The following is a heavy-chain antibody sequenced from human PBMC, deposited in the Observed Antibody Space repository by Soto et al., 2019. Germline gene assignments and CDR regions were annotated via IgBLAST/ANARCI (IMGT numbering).Heavy chain of an antibody. CDR2: IYRGGSTV. CDR3: AKMIVRTTGHAFEV. CDR1: AFTFSDFH. D-gene: IGHD1-26*01. Sequence: QVQLVESGGGLVKPGGSLRLSCAASAFTFSDFHMIWVRQAPGKGLEWISYIYRGGSTVSYADYVQGRFTISRDNAKKSLYLQLDTLRVEDTAVYYCAKMIVRTTGHAFEVWGQGTTVTLSP. J-gene: IGHJ6*01. V-gene: IGHV3-11*01.